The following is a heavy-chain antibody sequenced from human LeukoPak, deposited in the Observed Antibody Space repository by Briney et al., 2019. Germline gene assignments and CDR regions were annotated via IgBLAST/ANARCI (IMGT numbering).Heavy chain of an antibody. CDR2: FDPEDGET. V-gene: IGHV1-24*01. D-gene: IGHD6-19*01. CDR1: GYTLTELS. Sequence: ASVKVSCKVSGYTLTELSMHWVRQAPGKGLVWMGGFDPEDGETIYAQKFQGGVTMTEDTSTDTAYMELSSLRSEDTAVYYCATDRGRAVAGIYYYGMDVWGQGTTVTVSS. J-gene: IGHJ6*02. CDR3: ATDRGRAVAGIYYYGMDV.